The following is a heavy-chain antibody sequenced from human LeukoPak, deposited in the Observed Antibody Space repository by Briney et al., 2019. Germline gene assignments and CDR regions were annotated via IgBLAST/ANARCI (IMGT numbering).Heavy chain of an antibody. D-gene: IGHD3-22*01. CDR1: GFTFSSYW. Sequence: GGSLRLSCAASGFTFSSYWMNWVRQAPGKGLEWVANIKQDGSEKYYVDSVKGRFTISRDNAKNSLYLQMNSLRAEDTAVYYCARDLWADSSGYPVDYWGQGTLVTVSS. V-gene: IGHV3-7*01. J-gene: IGHJ4*02. CDR2: IKQDGSEK. CDR3: ARDLWADSSGYPVDY.